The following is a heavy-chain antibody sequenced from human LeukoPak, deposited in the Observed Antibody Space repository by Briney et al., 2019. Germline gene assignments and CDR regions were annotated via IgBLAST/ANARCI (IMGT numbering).Heavy chain of an antibody. J-gene: IGHJ3*01. V-gene: IGHV4-39*01. CDR2: IYYSGST. CDR1: GGSISSSSYY. D-gene: IGHD3/OR15-3a*01. Sequence: PSETLSLTCTVSGGSISSSSYYWGWIRQPPGKGLEWIGSIYYSGSTYYNPSLKSRVTISVDTSKNQFSLKVTSVTAADSAIYYCARQIWTYSDDAFDVWGQGTMVTVSS. CDR3: ARQIWTYSDDAFDV.